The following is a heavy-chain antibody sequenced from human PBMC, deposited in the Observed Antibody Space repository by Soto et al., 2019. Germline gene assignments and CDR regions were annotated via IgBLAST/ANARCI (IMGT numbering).Heavy chain of an antibody. D-gene: IGHD2-2*02. CDR3: ARDFVVPAAIRYYYGMGV. CDR2: IYTSGST. V-gene: IGHV4-4*07. J-gene: IGHJ6*02. Sequence: SETLSLTCTVSGGSISSYYWSWIRQPAGKGLEWIGRIYTSGSTNYNPSLKSRVTMSVDTSKNQFSLKLSSVTAADTAVYYCARDFVVPAAIRYYYGMGVWGQGTTVTVSS. CDR1: GGSISSYY.